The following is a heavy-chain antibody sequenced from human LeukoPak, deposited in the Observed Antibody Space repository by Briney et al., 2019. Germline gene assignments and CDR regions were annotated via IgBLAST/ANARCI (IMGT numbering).Heavy chain of an antibody. CDR1: GYSSTSSW. D-gene: IGHD3-22*01. Sequence: GESLKISCKGSGYSSTSSWIGWVRQMPGEGLDWMGIIYLGDSETRYSPSFQGQVTISADKSISTAYLQWSSLKASDTAMYYCARPGYYDSSGYYATVFDYWGQGTLVTVSS. CDR2: IYLGDSET. J-gene: IGHJ4*02. CDR3: ARPGYYDSSGYYATVFDY. V-gene: IGHV5-51*01.